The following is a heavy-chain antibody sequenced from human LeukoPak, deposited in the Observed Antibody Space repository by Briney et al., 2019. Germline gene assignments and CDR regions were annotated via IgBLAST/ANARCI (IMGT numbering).Heavy chain of an antibody. D-gene: IGHD4/OR15-4a*01. Sequence: GGSLRLSCAASGFTVSSNYMSWVRQAPGKGLEWVSVIYSGGSTYYADSVKGRFTISRDNSKNTLYLQMNSLRAEDTAVYYCARAVVGAYPDAFDIWGQGTMVTLSS. V-gene: IGHV3-53*01. J-gene: IGHJ3*02. CDR3: ARAVVGAYPDAFDI. CDR1: GFTVSSNY. CDR2: IYSGGST.